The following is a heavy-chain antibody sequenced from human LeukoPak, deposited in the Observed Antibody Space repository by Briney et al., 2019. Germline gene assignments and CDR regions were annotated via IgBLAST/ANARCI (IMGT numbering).Heavy chain of an antibody. CDR1: PGSMDSGLYY. V-gene: IGHV4-61*02. CDR3: ARETKDIYSPSWGLYETYHYIDA. CDR2: ISNSGGT. Sequence: SETLSLTCAVSPGSMDSGLYYWTWIRQPAGKGLEWIGRISNSGGTAYNPSLRSRVTITLDTSNNHLSLKVTSVTAADTAVYYCARETKDIYSPSWGLYETYHYIDAWGKGTTVTVSS. J-gene: IGHJ6*03. D-gene: IGHD5/OR15-5a*01.